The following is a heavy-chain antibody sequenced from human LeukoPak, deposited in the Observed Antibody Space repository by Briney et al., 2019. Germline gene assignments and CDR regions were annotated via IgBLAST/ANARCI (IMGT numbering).Heavy chain of an antibody. D-gene: IGHD3-22*01. J-gene: IGHJ4*02. V-gene: IGHV3-11*01. CDR3: ARVYDSSAYYPLDY. Sequence: XGSLRLSCAASGFTFSDYYMSWIRQAPGKGLEWVSYISSSGSTIYYADSVKGRFTISRDNAKNSLYLQMNSLRAEDTAMYYCARVYDSSAYYPLDYWGQGTLVTVSS. CDR2: ISSSGSTI. CDR1: GFTFSDYY.